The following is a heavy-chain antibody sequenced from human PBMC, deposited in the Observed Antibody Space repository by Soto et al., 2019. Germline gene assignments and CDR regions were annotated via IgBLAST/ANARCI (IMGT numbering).Heavy chain of an antibody. CDR1: GFPFSASA. CDR3: AKYSVSYPVYNGLGL. Sequence: EVQLLESGGGLVQPGGSLRLSCAASGFPFSASAMNWVRQAPGKGLEWVSIISGTSGGAYYAESVKGRFASSRDNSKNTLYLQMNSLRAEDTAVYYCAKYSVSYPVYNGLGLWGQGTTVTVS. CDR2: ISGTSGGA. V-gene: IGHV3-23*01. J-gene: IGHJ6*02. D-gene: IGHD1-26*01.